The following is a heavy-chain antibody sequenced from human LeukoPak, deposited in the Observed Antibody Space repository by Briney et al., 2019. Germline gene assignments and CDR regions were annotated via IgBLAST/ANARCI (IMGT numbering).Heavy chain of an antibody. J-gene: IGHJ4*02. CDR3: ARAPSRYYYGSGTCLFDF. CDR1: GGSISSYY. CDR2: IYYSGST. D-gene: IGHD3-10*01. V-gene: IGHV4-59*08. Sequence: SETLSLTCTVSGGSISSYYWSWIRQPPGKGLEWIGYIYYSGSTNYNPSLKSRVTISVDTSKNQFSLKLSSVTAADTAVYYCARAPSRYYYGSGTCLFDFWGQGTLVTVSS.